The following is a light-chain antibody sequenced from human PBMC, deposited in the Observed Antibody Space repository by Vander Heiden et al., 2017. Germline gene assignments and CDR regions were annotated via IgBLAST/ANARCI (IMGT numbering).Light chain of an antibody. CDR1: SSDVGIYNY. J-gene: IGLJ3*02. CDR3: CSYAGTYTWV. CDR2: DVS. Sequence: QSALTQPRSASGSPGQSVTISCTGTSSDVGIYNYVSWYQHHPGKAPKLMIFDVSKRPSGVPDRFSGSKSGNTASLTISGLQAEDEADYYCCSYAGTYTWVFGGGTKLTVL. V-gene: IGLV2-11*01.